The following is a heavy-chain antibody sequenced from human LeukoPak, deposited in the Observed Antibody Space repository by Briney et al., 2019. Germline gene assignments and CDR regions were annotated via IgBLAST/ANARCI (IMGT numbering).Heavy chain of an antibody. Sequence: SETLSLACTVSGGSISSYYWSWIRQPPGKGLEWIGYINYSGSTNYNPSLKSRVTISVDTSKNQFSLKLSSVTAADTAVYYCARGTTFYYYYGMDVWGQGTTVTVSS. V-gene: IGHV4-59*01. D-gene: IGHD1-7*01. J-gene: IGHJ6*02. CDR3: ARGTTFYYYYGMDV. CDR2: INYSGST. CDR1: GGSISSYY.